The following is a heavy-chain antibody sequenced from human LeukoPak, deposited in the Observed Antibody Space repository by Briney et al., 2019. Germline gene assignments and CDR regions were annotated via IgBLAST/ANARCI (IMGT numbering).Heavy chain of an antibody. CDR1: GYSFASYW. D-gene: IGHD5-24*01. V-gene: IGHV5-51*01. J-gene: IGHJ4*02. CDR3: ASRKKGMATAGFDF. Sequence: GESPKISCKGSGYSFASYWIGWVRQMPGKGLEWMGIIYPGDSDTRYSPSFQGQVTISAEKSISTAYLQWSSLKASDTALYYCASRKKGMATAGFDFWGQGTLVTVSS. CDR2: IYPGDSDT.